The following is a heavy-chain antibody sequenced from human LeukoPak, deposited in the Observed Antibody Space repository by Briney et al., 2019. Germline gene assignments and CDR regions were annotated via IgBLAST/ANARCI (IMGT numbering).Heavy chain of an antibody. Sequence: SETLSLTCTVSGGSIHSYWSWIRQPPGKGLEWIGYIYYSGSTSYNPSLKSRVTISVDTSKKQFSLKLSSVTAADTAFYYRARYIVSYPHDAFDIWGQGTMVTVSS. D-gene: IGHD1-26*01. CDR1: GGSIHSY. V-gene: IGHV4-59*01. CDR3: ARYIVSYPHDAFDI. CDR2: IYYSGST. J-gene: IGHJ3*02.